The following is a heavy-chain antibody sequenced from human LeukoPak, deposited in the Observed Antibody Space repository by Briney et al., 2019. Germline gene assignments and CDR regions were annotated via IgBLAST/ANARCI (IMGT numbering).Heavy chain of an antibody. CDR2: IKQDGSEK. Sequence: GGSLRLSCAASGFTFSSYWMSWVRQAPGKGLEWVAHIKQDGSEKYYVDSVKGRFTISRDNAKNSLYLHMNSLRAEDTAVYYCARGYKTGGGRVDAFDIWGQGTMVTVSS. V-gene: IGHV3-7*05. CDR1: GFTFSSYW. D-gene: IGHD2-2*02. J-gene: IGHJ3*02. CDR3: ARGYKTGGGRVDAFDI.